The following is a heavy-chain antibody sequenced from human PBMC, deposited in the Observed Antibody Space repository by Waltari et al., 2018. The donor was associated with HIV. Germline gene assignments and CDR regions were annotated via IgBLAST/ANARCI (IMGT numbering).Heavy chain of an antibody. V-gene: IGHV4-4*07. D-gene: IGHD3-10*01. Sequence: QVQLQESGPGLVRLSETLSLTCTVSGAASSRSYWSWIRPPAGKGLEWIGHIYSSGRTNANPSRKRRVTMPVDTYNYHFSLRLNTVTAADTAVYYWARGVWFGEIRWFDPWGQGTLVTVSS. J-gene: IGHJ5*02. CDR2: IYSSGRT. CDR3: ARGVWFGEIRWFDP. CDR1: GAASSRSY.